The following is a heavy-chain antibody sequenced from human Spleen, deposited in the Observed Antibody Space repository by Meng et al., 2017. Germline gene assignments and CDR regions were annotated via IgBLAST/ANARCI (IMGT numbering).Heavy chain of an antibody. CDR1: GGTFSSYN. CDR2: IIPMIGTA. Sequence: SVKVSCKASGGTFSSYNIVWVRQAPGQGLEWMGGIIPMIGTANFAQKFQGRVTITADESTTTSYMEVRSLTSEDTAVYYCGRHDYGGNEPGYYFDYWGQGTLVTVSS. D-gene: IGHD4-23*01. CDR3: GRHDYGGNEPGYYFDY. V-gene: IGHV1-69*13. J-gene: IGHJ4*02.